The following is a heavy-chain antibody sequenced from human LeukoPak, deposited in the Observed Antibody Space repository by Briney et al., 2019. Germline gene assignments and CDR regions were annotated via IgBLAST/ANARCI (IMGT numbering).Heavy chain of an antibody. D-gene: IGHD2-2*01. CDR3: ARADCSSTSCYVSAFDI. V-gene: IGHV4-30-2*01. CDR1: GGSISSGGYS. Sequence: SETLSLTRAVSGGSISSGGYSWSWIRQPPGKGLEWIGYIYHSGSTYYNPSLKSRVTISVDRSKNQFSLKLSSVTAADTAVYYCARADCSSTSCYVSAFDIWGQGTMVTVSS. J-gene: IGHJ3*02. CDR2: IYHSGST.